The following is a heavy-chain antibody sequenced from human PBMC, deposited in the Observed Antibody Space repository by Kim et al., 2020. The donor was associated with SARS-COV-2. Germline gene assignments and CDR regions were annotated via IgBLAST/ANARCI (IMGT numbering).Heavy chain of an antibody. CDR1: GFTFSSYE. CDR3: ARDISISSGWYVDAFDI. V-gene: IGHV3-48*03. D-gene: IGHD6-19*01. Sequence: GGSLRLSCAASGFTFSSYEMNWVRQAPGKGLEWVSYISSSGSTIYYADSVKGRFTISRDNAKNSLYLQMNSLRAENTAVYYCARDISISSGWYVDAFDIWGQGTMVTVSS. CDR2: ISSSGSTI. J-gene: IGHJ3*02.